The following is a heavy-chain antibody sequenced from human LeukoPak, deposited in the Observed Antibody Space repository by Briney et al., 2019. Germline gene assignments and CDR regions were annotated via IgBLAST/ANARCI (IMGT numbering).Heavy chain of an antibody. CDR3: ARCITMVRGVPNWFDP. V-gene: IGHV5-51*01. J-gene: IGHJ5*02. CDR2: IYPGDSDT. D-gene: IGHD3-10*01. Sequence: GESLKISCKGSGYSFTSYWIGWVRQMPGKGLEWMGIIYPGDSDTRYSPSFQGQVTISADKSISTAYLQWSSLKASDTAMYYRARCITMVRGVPNWFDPWGQGTLVTVSS. CDR1: GYSFTSYW.